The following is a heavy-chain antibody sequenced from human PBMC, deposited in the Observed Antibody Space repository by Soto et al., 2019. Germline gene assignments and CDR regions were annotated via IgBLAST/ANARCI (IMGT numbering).Heavy chain of an antibody. Sequence: QVHLVQSGAEVKTPGASVKVSCKTSGYTFTAYGISWVRQAPGQGLEWMGWMNSYNGNTDYAQKFQGRVTMTTDTSTRRATMDLRSLTSDDTAVYYCVRDRRTMAGTKCFDYWGQGTLVPVSS. CDR2: MNSYNGNT. D-gene: IGHD3-10*01. V-gene: IGHV1-18*01. CDR3: VRDRRTMAGTKCFDY. J-gene: IGHJ4*02. CDR1: GYTFTAYG.